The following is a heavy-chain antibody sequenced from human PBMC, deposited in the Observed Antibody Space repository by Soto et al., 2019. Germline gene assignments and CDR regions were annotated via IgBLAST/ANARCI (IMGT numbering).Heavy chain of an antibody. CDR1: GFSLSTSGMC. Sequence: SGPTLVNPTQTLTLTCTFSGFSLSTSGMCVGWIRQPPGKALEWLALIDWDDDKYYSTSLKTRLTISKDTSRNQVVLTVTNMDPVDTAIYYCARLRPPGGYYRYDFDWYFDLWGRGTLVTVSS. CDR2: IDWDDDK. J-gene: IGHJ2*01. CDR3: ARLRPPGGYYRYDFDWYFDL. D-gene: IGHD5-12*01. V-gene: IGHV2-70*01.